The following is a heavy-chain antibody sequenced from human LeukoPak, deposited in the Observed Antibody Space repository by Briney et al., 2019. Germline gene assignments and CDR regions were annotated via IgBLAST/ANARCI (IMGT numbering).Heavy chain of an antibody. Sequence: GGSLRLSWAASGFTFSSCSMNWVRQAPGKGLEWVSSISSSSSYIYYADSAKGRFTISRDNAKNSLYLQMNSLRAEDTAVYYCARNLVVAVAVDVWGQGTTVTVSS. CDR2: ISSSSSYI. J-gene: IGHJ6*02. V-gene: IGHV3-21*01. CDR3: ARNLVVAVAVDV. CDR1: GFTFSSCS. D-gene: IGHD6-19*01.